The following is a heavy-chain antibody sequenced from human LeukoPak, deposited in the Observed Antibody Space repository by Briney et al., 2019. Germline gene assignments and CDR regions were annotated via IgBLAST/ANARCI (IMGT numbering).Heavy chain of an antibody. CDR1: GGTFSSYA. Sequence: SVNVSCKASGGTFSSYAISWVRQAPGQGLEWMGGIIPIFGTANYAQKFQGRVTITADESTSTAYMELSSLRSEDTAVYYCARGTVTTGKLAFYYYGMDVWGQGTTVTVSS. CDR3: ARGTVTTGKLAFYYYGMDV. CDR2: IIPIFGTA. D-gene: IGHD4-17*01. J-gene: IGHJ6*02. V-gene: IGHV1-69*13.